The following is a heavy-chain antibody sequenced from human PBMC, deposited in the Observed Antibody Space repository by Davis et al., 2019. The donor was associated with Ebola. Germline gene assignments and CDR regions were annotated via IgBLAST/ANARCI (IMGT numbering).Heavy chain of an antibody. V-gene: IGHV4-39*01. Sequence: MPSETLSLTCTVSGGSISSSSYYWGWIRQPPGKGLEWIGSIYYSGSTYYNPSLKSRVTISVDTSKNQFSLKLSSVTAADTAVYYCARVGFDIGASNWGQGTLVTVSS. J-gene: IGHJ4*02. CDR2: IYYSGST. CDR1: GGSISSSSYY. CDR3: ARVGFDIGASN. D-gene: IGHD1-26*01.